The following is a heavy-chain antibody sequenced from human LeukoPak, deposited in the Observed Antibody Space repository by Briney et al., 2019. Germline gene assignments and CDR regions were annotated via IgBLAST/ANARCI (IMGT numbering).Heavy chain of an antibody. CDR3: TRLVGATKDFDY. J-gene: IGHJ4*02. D-gene: IGHD1-26*01. CDR1: GFTFSGSA. Sequence: GGSLRLSCAASGFTFSGSAMHWVRQASGKGLEWVGRIRGKANSYATAYAASVKGRFTISRDDSKNTAYLQMNSLKTEDTAVYYCTRLVGATKDFDYWGQGTLVTVSS. V-gene: IGHV3-73*01. CDR2: IRGKANSYAT.